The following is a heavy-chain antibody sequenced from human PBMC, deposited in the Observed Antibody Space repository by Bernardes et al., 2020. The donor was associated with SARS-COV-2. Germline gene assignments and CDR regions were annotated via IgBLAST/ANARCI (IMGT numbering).Heavy chain of an antibody. Sequence: GSLRLSCAASGFTFSSYWMHWVRQAPGKGLVWVSRINSDGSSTSYADSVKGRFTISRDNAKNTLYLQMNSLRAEDTAVYYCARVGYSYGSLYYYYYYGMDVWGQGTTVTVSS. CDR2: INSDGSST. CDR1: GFTFSSYW. J-gene: IGHJ6*02. V-gene: IGHV3-74*01. CDR3: ARVGYSYGSLYYYYYYGMDV. D-gene: IGHD5-18*01.